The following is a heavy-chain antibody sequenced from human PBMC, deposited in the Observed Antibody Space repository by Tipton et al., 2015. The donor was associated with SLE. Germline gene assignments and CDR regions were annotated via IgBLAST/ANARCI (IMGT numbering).Heavy chain of an antibody. CDR1: GFTFSDYY. CDR3: AREKTVDAFDI. CDR2: ISSSSSYT. J-gene: IGHJ3*02. Sequence: QLVQSGGGLVKPGGSLRLSCAASGFTFSDYYMSWIRQAPGKGLEWVSYISSSSSYTNYADSLKGRFTISRDNAKNSLYLQMNSLRADDTAVYYCAREKTVDAFDIWGQGTMVTVSS. V-gene: IGHV3-11*06. D-gene: IGHD4-17*01.